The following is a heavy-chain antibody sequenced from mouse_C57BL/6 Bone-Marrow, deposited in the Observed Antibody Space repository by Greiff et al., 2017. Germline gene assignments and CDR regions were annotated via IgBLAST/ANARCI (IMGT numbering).Heavy chain of an antibody. CDR3: AREDGYYV. Sequence: EVHLVESGPELVKPGASVKISCKASGYSFTGYYMNWVKQSPEKSLEWIGEINPSTGGTTYNQKFKAKDTLTVDKSSSTAYMQLKSLTSEDSAVYYCAREDGYYVWGQGTTLTVSS. V-gene: IGHV1-42*01. CDR1: GYSFTGYY. J-gene: IGHJ2*01. D-gene: IGHD2-3*01. CDR2: INPSTGGT.